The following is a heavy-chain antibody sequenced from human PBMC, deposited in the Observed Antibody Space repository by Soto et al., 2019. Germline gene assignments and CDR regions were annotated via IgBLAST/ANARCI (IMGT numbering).Heavy chain of an antibody. D-gene: IGHD3-9*01. Sequence: QVQLVQSGAEVKKPGSSVKVSCKASGGTFSSYAISWVRQAPGQGLEWMGGIIPIFGTANYAQKFQGRVTITADDSTSTAYMELSSLRSEDTAVYYCARETYYDILTGYYPSFDYWGQGTLVTVSS. J-gene: IGHJ4*02. CDR1: GGTFSSYA. CDR2: IIPIFGTA. CDR3: ARETYYDILTGYYPSFDY. V-gene: IGHV1-69*01.